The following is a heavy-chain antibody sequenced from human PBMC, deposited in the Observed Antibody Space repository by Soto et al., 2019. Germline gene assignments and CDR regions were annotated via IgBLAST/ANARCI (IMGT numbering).Heavy chain of an antibody. Sequence: SETLSLTCAVSSGSIDNVYWWSWVRQSPGKGLEWIGETSHDGSTNYNPSLEGRVTISVDKSKNQFYLEVSSVTAADTAVYYCASLPWADYGGIFAPWGQGTLVTVSS. V-gene: IGHV4-4*02. J-gene: IGHJ5*02. CDR1: SGSIDNVYW. CDR3: ASLPWADYGGIFAP. D-gene: IGHD4-17*01. CDR2: TSHDGST.